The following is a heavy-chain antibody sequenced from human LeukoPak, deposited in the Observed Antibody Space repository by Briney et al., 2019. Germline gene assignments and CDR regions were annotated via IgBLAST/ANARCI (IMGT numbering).Heavy chain of an antibody. CDR3: ARHYGP. Sequence: SETLSLTCTVSGGSISGYYWSWIRQPPGKGLEWIGSIYDSGSTYYNPSLKSRVTISVDTSKNQFSLKLNSVTAADTAVYYCARHYGPWGQGTLVTVSS. CDR1: GGSISGYY. CDR2: IYDSGST. D-gene: IGHD3-16*01. V-gene: IGHV4-59*05. J-gene: IGHJ5*02.